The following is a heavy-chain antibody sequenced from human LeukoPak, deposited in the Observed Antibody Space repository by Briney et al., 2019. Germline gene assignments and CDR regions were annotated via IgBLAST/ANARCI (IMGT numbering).Heavy chain of an antibody. Sequence: SETLSLTCTVSGGSISSGDYYWSWIRQPPGKGLEWIGYIYYSGSTYYNPSLKSRVTISVDTSKNQFSLKLSSVTAADTAVYYCARSRGYSGYGNLDYWGQGTLVTVSS. J-gene: IGHJ4*02. D-gene: IGHD5-12*01. V-gene: IGHV4-30-4*01. CDR1: GGSISSGDYY. CDR3: ARSRGYSGYGNLDY. CDR2: IYYSGST.